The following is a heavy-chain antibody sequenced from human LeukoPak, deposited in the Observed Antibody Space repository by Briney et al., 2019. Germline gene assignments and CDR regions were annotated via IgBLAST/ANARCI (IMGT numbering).Heavy chain of an antibody. CDR3: ARDLVVAASSFDY. V-gene: IGHV1-2*02. CDR2: INPKSGGT. J-gene: IGHJ4*02. D-gene: IGHD2-15*01. CDR1: GYTFIDYF. Sequence: ASVRVSCKASGYTFIDYFMHWVRQAPGQGLEWMGWINPKSGGTKYAQKFQGRVTMTWDTSISTAYMDLSSLRSDDTAVYYCARDLVVAASSFDYWGQGTLVTVSS.